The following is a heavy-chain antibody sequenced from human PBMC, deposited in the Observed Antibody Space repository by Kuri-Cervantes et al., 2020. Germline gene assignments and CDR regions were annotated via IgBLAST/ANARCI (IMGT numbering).Heavy chain of an antibody. V-gene: IGHV4-38-2*02. CDR3: ARGPRFYYYGMDV. CDR1: GYSISSGYY. D-gene: IGHD3-16*01. Sequence: SETLSLTCTVSGYSISSGYYWGWIRQSPGKGLEWIGYIYYSGSTNYNPSLKSRVTISVDTSKNQFSLKLSSVTAADTAVYYCARGPRFYYYGMDVWGQGTPVTVSS. CDR2: IYYSGST. J-gene: IGHJ6*02.